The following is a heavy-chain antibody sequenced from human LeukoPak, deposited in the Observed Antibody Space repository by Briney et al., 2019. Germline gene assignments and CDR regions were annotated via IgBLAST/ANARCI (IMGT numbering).Heavy chain of an antibody. J-gene: IGHJ4*02. D-gene: IGHD5-24*01. CDR3: ARDQGGYNHFDY. Sequence: GASVKVSCKASGYTFTGYYMHWVRQAPGQGLEWRGWINPNSGGTNYAQKFQGRVTMTRDTSISTAYMELSRLRSDDTAVYYCARDQGGYNHFDYWGQGTLVTVSS. V-gene: IGHV1-2*02. CDR1: GYTFTGYY. CDR2: INPNSGGT.